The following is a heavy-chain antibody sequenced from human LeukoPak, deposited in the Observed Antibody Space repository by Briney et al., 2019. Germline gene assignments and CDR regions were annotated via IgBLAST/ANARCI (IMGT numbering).Heavy chain of an antibody. CDR2: ISYDGSNK. D-gene: IGHD3-3*01. V-gene: IGHV3-30-3*01. J-gene: IGHJ4*02. Sequence: GGSLRLSCAASGFTFSSYAMHWVRQAPGKGLEWVAVISYDGSNKYYADSVKGRFTISRDNSKNTLYLQMNSLRSDDTAVYYCARENYDFWSGYTGFDYWGQGTLVTVSS. CDR1: GFTFSSYA. CDR3: ARENYDFWSGYTGFDY.